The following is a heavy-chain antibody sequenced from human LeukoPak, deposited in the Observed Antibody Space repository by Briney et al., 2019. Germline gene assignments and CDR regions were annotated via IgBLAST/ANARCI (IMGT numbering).Heavy chain of an antibody. CDR3: ARLLGMVTTYDI. J-gene: IGHJ3*02. V-gene: IGHV3-7*04. D-gene: IGHD5-24*01. CDR1: GFTFSSHW. Sequence: PGGSLRLSYAGSGFTFSSHWMSWVRQAPGKGLQWVASIKQDGSEKHYVDSVRGRFTISRDNAENSLYLQMKSLRAEDTAVYYCARLLGMVTTYDIWGQGTMVTV. CDR2: IKQDGSEK.